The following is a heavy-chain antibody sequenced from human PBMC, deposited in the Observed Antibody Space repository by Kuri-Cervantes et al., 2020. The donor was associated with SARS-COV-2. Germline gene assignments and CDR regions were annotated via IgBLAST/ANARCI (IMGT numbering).Heavy chain of an antibody. CDR2: ISSSSSTI. V-gene: IGHV3-48*02. D-gene: IGHD3-3*01. J-gene: IGHJ6*02. Sequence: GESLKISCAASGFTFSSYSMNWVRQAPGKGLEWVSYISSSSSTIYYADSVKGRFTISRDNAKNSLYLQMNSLRDEDTAVYYRARDLLNVWSGYYYYYGMDVWDQGTTVTVSS. CDR3: ARDLLNVWSGYYYYYGMDV. CDR1: GFTFSSYS.